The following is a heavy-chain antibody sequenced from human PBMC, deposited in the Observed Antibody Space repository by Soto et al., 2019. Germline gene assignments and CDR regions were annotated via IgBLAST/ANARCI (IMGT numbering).Heavy chain of an antibody. Sequence: QVQLVESGGGVVQPGRSLRLSCSASGFLFTSYAMHWVRQAPGKGLEWVALISFDVNNKYYADSVKGRFTISRDNSKNTVYLQVNSLRPDDTAVYYCVRGSAQTYWGQGTLVTVSS. CDR3: VRGSAQTY. CDR2: ISFDVNNK. V-gene: IGHV3-30-3*01. CDR1: GFLFTSYA. J-gene: IGHJ4*01.